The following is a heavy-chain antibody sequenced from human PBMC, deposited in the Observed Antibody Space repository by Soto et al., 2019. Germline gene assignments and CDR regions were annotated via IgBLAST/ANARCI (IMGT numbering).Heavy chain of an antibody. CDR2: IYHSGST. CDR1: GGSISSSNW. D-gene: IGHD2-15*01. J-gene: IGHJ6*02. CDR3: ARELVAATLNYYYGMDV. V-gene: IGHV4-4*02. Sequence: SETLSLTCAVSGGSISSSNWWSWVRQPPGKGLEWIGEIYHSGSTNYNPSLKSRVTISVDKSKNQFSLKLSSVTAADTAVYYCARELVAATLNYYYGMDVWGQGTTVTVSS.